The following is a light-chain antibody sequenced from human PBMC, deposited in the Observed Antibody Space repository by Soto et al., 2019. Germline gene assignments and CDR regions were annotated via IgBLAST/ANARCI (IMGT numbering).Light chain of an antibody. Sequence: EIVFTQSPATLSLSPGETATLSCRASQSVRNYLAWYQQKPGQAPRLLIYGVSTRATGIPARFSGSGSGTEFTLTISSLQPDDFATYYCQQYNSYSPTFGQGAKVDIK. V-gene: IGKV3-15*01. CDR3: QQYNSYSPT. CDR2: GVS. J-gene: IGKJ1*01. CDR1: QSVRNY.